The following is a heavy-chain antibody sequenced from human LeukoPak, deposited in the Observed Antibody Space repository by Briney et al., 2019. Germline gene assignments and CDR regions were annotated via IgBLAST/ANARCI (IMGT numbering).Heavy chain of an antibody. D-gene: IGHD3-22*01. CDR2: IIPIFGTA. CDR3: ARGRISVYYDSSNDLAHWFDP. CDR1: GGTFSSYA. J-gene: IGHJ5*02. Sequence: GASVKVSCKASGGTFSSYAISWVRQAPGQGLEWMGGIIPIFGTANYAQKFQGRVTITADESTSTAYMELSSLRSEDTAVYYCARGRISVYYDSSNDLAHWFDPWGQGTLVTVSS. V-gene: IGHV1-69*13.